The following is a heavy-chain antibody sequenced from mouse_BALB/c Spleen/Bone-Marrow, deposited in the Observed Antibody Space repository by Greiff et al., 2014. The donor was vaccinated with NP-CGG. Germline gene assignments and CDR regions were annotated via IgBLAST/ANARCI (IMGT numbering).Heavy chain of an antibody. CDR3: ARDPIYYDYDWYFDV. V-gene: IGHV2-9*02. CDR2: IWAGGST. D-gene: IGHD2-4*01. J-gene: IGHJ1*01. CDR1: GFSLTSYG. Sequence: VQLQQSGPGLVAPSQSLSITCTVSGFSLTSYGVHRVRQPPGKGLEWLGVIWAGGSTNYNSALMSRLSISKDNSKSQVFLKMNSLQTDDTAMYYCARDPIYYDYDWYFDVWGAGTTVTVSS.